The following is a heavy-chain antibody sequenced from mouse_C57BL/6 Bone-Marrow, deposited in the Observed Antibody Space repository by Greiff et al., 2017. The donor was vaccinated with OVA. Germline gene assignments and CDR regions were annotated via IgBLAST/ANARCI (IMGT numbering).Heavy chain of an antibody. J-gene: IGHJ1*03. CDR1: GYTFTSYW. V-gene: IGHV1-55*01. Sequence: VQLQQPGAELVKPGASVKMSCKASGYTFTSYWITWVKQRPGQGLEWIGDIYPGSGSTNYNEKFKSKATLTVDTSSSTAYMQLSSLTSEDSAVYYCARRVGRDWYFDVWGTGTTVTVSS. CDR2: IYPGSGST. CDR3: ARRVGRDWYFDV. D-gene: IGHD4-1*01.